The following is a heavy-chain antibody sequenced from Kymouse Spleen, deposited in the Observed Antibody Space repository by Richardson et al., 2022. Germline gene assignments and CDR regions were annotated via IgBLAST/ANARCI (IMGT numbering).Heavy chain of an antibody. D-gene: IGHD3-10*01. V-gene: IGHV6-1*01. CDR1: GDSVSSNSAA. CDR3: ASITMVRGVIDYYYYGMDV. J-gene: IGHJ6*02. Sequence: QVQLQQSGPGLVKPSQTLSLTCAISGDSVSSNSAAWNWIRQSPSRGLEWLGRTYYRSKWYNDYAVSVKSRITINPDTSKNQFSLQLNSVTPEDTAVYYCASITMVRGVIDYYYYGMDVWGQGTTVTVSS. CDR2: TYYRSKWYN.